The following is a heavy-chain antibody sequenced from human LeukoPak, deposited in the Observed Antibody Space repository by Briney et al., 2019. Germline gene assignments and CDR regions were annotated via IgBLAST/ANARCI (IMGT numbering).Heavy chain of an antibody. V-gene: IGHV4-38-2*02. CDR1: GYSTSSVYY. J-gene: IGHJ5*02. Sequence: PSETLSLTCTVSGYSTSSVYYWGWIRQPPGKGLEWIGSIYHSGSTYYNPSLKSRVTISVDTSKNQFSLKLTSVTAADTAVYFCARGGYYGSGNDFRFDPWGQGTLVTVSS. CDR2: IYHSGST. D-gene: IGHD3-10*01. CDR3: ARGGYYGSGNDFRFDP.